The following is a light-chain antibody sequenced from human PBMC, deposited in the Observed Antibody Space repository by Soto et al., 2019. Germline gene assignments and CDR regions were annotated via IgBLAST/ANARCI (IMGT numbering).Light chain of an antibody. J-gene: IGKJ1*01. CDR3: HQYDSYSPRT. CDR1: QNINSW. V-gene: IGKV1-5*02. Sequence: DIQMTQSPSTLSASVGDRVTIICRASQNINSWVAWYQQKPGKAPKALIYDASSLESGVPSRFSGSGSGTSFTLTISSLQPDDFATYYCHQYDSYSPRTFGRGTKVESK. CDR2: DAS.